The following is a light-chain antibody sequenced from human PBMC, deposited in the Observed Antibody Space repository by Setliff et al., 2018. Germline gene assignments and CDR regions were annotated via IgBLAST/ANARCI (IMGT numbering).Light chain of an antibody. CDR2: GNN. V-gene: IGLV1-40*01. CDR3: QSYGGSVSGYV. CDR1: SSDIGAGYS. Sequence: APGQRVTISCTGTSSDIGAGYSVHWYQQLPGAAPKLLIYGNNNRPSGVPDRFSGSKSGTSASLAITGLQAEDEADYYCQSYGGSVSGYVFGSGTKVTVL. J-gene: IGLJ1*01.